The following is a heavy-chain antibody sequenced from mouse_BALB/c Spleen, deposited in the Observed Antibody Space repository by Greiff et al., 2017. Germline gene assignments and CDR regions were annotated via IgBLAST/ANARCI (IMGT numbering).Heavy chain of an antibody. Sequence: EVKVVESGGGLVQPGGSRKLSCAASGFTFSSFGMHWVRQAPEKGLEWVAYISSGSSTIYYADTVKGRFTISRDNPKNTLFLQMTSLRSEDTAMYYCARRYGYDYDGYWYFDFWGAGTTVTVSS. CDR3: ARRYGYDYDGYWYFDF. D-gene: IGHD2-4*01. CDR2: ISSGSSTI. CDR1: GFTFSSFG. J-gene: IGHJ1*01. V-gene: IGHV5-17*02.